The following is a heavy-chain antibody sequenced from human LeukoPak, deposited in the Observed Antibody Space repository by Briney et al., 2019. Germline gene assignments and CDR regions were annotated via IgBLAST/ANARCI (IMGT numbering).Heavy chain of an antibody. D-gene: IGHD2-21*02. Sequence: RASVKVSCKASGYTFTSYHMHWVRQAPGQGLEWMGIINPSGGSTSYAQKFQGRVTMTRDTSTSTVYMELSSLRSEDTAVYYCARDTGHIVVVTAIYYFDYWGQGTLVTVSS. J-gene: IGHJ4*02. CDR3: ARDTGHIVVVTAIYYFDY. CDR2: INPSGGST. CDR1: GYTFTSYH. V-gene: IGHV1-46*01.